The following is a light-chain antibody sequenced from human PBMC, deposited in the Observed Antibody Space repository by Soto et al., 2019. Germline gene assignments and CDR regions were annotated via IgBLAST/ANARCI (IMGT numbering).Light chain of an antibody. CDR3: SSSASSTNLV. V-gene: IGLV2-8*01. CDR2: EVN. CDR1: SSDIGGYDY. Sequence: QSALTQPPSASGSPGQSVTISCTGTSSDIGGYDYVSWYQQHPGKAPKLIIYEVNKRPSGVPDRFSGSKSGNTASLTVSGLQAEDEADYYCSSSASSTNLVFAGGTKLTVL. J-gene: IGLJ3*02.